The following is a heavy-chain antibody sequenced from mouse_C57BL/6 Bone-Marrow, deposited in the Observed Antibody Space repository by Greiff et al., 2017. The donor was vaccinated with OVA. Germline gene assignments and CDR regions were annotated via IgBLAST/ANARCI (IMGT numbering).Heavy chain of an antibody. Sequence: VKLVESGPGLVAPSQSLSITCTVSGFSLTSYAISWVRQPPGKGLEWLGVIWTGGGTNYNSALKSRLSISKDNSKSQVFLKMNSLQTDDTARYYCARRYGYSGDWYFDVWGTGTTVTVSS. CDR3: ARRYGYSGDWYFDV. V-gene: IGHV2-9-1*01. J-gene: IGHJ1*03. CDR2: IWTGGGT. D-gene: IGHD2-2*01. CDR1: GFSLTSYA.